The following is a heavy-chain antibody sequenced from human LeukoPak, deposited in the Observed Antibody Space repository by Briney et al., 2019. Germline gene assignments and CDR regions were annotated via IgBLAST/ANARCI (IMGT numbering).Heavy chain of an antibody. D-gene: IGHD3-3*01. Sequence: GGSVRLFCAASGFTFSNYWMTWVRQAPGKGLEWVADIKQDGSEKLYVKSVRGRFTISRDNAKMSLFLQMSSLRAEDTAVYYCARDNGVVHGVYYMDVWGKGTTVTVS. CDR1: GFTFSNYW. J-gene: IGHJ6*03. V-gene: IGHV3-7*01. CDR3: ARDNGVVHGVYYMDV. CDR2: IKQDGSEK.